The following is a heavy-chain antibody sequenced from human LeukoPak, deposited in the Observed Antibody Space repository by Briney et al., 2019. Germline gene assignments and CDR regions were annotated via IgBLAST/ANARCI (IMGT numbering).Heavy chain of an antibody. J-gene: IGHJ4*02. CDR1: GFTFSSYA. CDR3: ARVGGVAGRAIDY. D-gene: IGHD3-3*01. V-gene: IGHV3-30*04. Sequence: TGGSLRLSCAASGFTFSSYAMHWVRQAPGKGLEWVAVISYDGSNKYYADSVKGRFTISRDNSKNTLYLQMNSLRAEDTAVYYCARVGGVAGRAIDYWGQGTLVTVSS. CDR2: ISYDGSNK.